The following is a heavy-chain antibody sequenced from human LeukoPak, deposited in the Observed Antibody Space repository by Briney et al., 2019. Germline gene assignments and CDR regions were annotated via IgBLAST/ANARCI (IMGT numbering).Heavy chain of an antibody. CDR1: GFTFSSYS. V-gene: IGHV3-21*01. Sequence: SGGSLRLSCAASGFTFSSYSMNWVRQAPGKGLEWVSSISSSSSYIYYADSVKGRFTISRDNAKNSLYLQMNSQRAEDTAVYYCARPIYGDVGFDYWGQGTLVTVSS. D-gene: IGHD4-17*01. J-gene: IGHJ4*02. CDR2: ISSSSSYI. CDR3: ARPIYGDVGFDY.